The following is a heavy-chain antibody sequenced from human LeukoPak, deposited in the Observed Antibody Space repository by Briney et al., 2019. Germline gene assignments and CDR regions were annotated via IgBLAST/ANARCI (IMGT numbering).Heavy chain of an antibody. CDR3: ARELYNIGSGNSAFAI. Sequence: GGSLRLSCAASGFTFSSYAMSWVRQAPGKGLEWVSVISNSAGSTFYADSVKGRFTISRDNSKNTLYLQMNSLRAEDTAVYYCARELYNIGSGNSAFAIWGQGTMVTVSS. CDR1: GFTFSSYA. D-gene: IGHD1-7*01. J-gene: IGHJ3*02. V-gene: IGHV3-23*01. CDR2: ISNSAGST.